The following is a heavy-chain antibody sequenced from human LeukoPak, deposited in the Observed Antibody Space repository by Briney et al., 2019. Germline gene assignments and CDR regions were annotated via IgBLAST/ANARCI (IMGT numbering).Heavy chain of an antibody. CDR1: GFTFSSYG. V-gene: IGHV3-7*01. CDR2: IKQDGSEK. Sequence: PGGSLRLSXAASGFTFSSYGMHWARQAPGKGLEWVANIKQDGSEKYYVDSVKGRFTISRDNAKNSLYLQMNSLRAEDTAVYYCARMGYYYYYMDVWGKGTTVTVSS. CDR3: ARMGYYYYYMDV. J-gene: IGHJ6*03.